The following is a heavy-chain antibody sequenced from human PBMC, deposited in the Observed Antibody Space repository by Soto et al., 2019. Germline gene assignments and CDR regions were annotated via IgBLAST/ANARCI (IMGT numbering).Heavy chain of an antibody. CDR3: VRGDGDRYDGNGYLGRH. CDR2: INIDGTRI. D-gene: IGHD3-22*01. J-gene: IGHJ4*02. V-gene: IGHV3-74*01. CDR1: GFTFSSYW. Sequence: GGSLRLSCAAPGFTFSSYWMHWVRQAPGKGLVWVSRINIDGTRISYADSVKGRCTISRDNAKNTLYMEMKSLRVEDTAVYYCVRGDGDRYDGNGYLGRHWGQGTLVTVPQ.